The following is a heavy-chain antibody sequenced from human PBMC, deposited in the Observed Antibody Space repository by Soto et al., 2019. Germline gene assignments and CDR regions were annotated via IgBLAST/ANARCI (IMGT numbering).Heavy chain of an antibody. V-gene: IGHV4-34*01. D-gene: IGHD4-17*01. J-gene: IGHJ4*02. CDR3: ARGRDGGAAN. CDR1: GGSLSGYY. Sequence: QVHLQQWGAGLLKPSETLSLTCAVYGGSLSGYYWSWIRQPPGKGLEWIGEINPSGSTNYTPSLKSRVTMSGDTPMNQFSLKLISVTAADTAVYYCARGRDGGAANWGQGTLVTVSS. CDR2: INPSGST.